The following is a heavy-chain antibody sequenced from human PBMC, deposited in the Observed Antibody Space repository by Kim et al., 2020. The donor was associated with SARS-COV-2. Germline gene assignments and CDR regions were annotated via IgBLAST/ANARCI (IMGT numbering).Heavy chain of an antibody. J-gene: IGHJ3*02. V-gene: IGHV4-39*07. Sequence: RVTISVDTSKNQFSLKLSSVTAADTAVYYCARDLPYYDILTGYYHDAFDIWGQGTMVTVSS. D-gene: IGHD3-9*01. CDR3: ARDLPYYDILTGYYHDAFDI.